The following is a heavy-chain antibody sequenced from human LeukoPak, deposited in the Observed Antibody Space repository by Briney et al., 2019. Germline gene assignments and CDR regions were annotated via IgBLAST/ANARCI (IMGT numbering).Heavy chain of an antibody. J-gene: IGHJ4*02. D-gene: IGHD6-13*01. CDR3: ATATIAAGSFPPFDY. CDR2: ISTYNGET. CDR1: GYTFNNDD. Sequence: ASVKVSCKASGYTFNNDDISWVRQAPGQGLEWMGWISTYNGETKYAQKLQGRVTMTTDTSTSTAYMELRSLKSDDTAVYYCATATIAAGSFPPFDYWGQGILVTVSS. V-gene: IGHV1-18*01.